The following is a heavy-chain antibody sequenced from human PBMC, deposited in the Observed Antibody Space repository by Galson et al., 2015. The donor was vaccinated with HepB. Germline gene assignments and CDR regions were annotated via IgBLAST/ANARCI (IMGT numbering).Heavy chain of an antibody. J-gene: IGHJ5*02. Sequence: SVKVSCKASGYTFTSYAMNWVRQAPGQGLEWMGWINTNTGNPTYAQGFTGRFVFSLDTSVSTAYLQISSLKAEDTAVYYCARGPVVPAAMGWFDPWGQGTLVTVSS. CDR1: GYTFTSYA. CDR3: ARGPVVPAAMGWFDP. V-gene: IGHV7-4-1*02. D-gene: IGHD2-2*01. CDR2: INTNTGNP.